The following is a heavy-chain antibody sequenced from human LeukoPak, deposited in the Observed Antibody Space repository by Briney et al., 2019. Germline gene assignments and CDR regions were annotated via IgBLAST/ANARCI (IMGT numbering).Heavy chain of an antibody. Sequence: PSETLSLTCTVSGGSISSYYWSWIRQPAGKGLEWIGRIYTSGSTNYNPSLKSRVTMSVDTSKNQFSLKLTSLTAADTAVYYCARDGYYYGSGSYPFDPWGQGTLVTVSS. CDR3: ARDGYYYGSGSYPFDP. D-gene: IGHD3-10*01. CDR1: GGSISSYY. CDR2: IYTSGST. V-gene: IGHV4-4*07. J-gene: IGHJ5*02.